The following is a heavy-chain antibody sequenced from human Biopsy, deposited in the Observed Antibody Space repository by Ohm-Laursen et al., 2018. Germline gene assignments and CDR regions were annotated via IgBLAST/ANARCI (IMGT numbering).Heavy chain of an antibody. D-gene: IGHD3-3*01. CDR3: AADADGYYTEFDY. V-gene: IGHV1-69*04. Sequence: SVKVSCKASGGPSSNYAFSWVRQAPGQGLEWVGRIVPILGHLNYAQRFQGRVSITADKSTTYVYMELSRLTSGGTAAYYCAADADGYYTEFDYWGPGTLVTVSS. CDR1: GGPSSNYA. CDR2: IVPILGHL. J-gene: IGHJ4*02.